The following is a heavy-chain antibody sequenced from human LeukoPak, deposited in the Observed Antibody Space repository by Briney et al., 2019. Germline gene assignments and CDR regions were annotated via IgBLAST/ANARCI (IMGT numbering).Heavy chain of an antibody. CDR2: MNPNSGNT. CDR1: GYTFTSYD. D-gene: IGHD5-24*01. Sequence: ASVKVSCKASGYTFTSYDINWVRQATGQGLEWMGWMNPNSGNTGYAQKFQGRVTMTRNTSISTAYMELSSLRSEDTAVYYCASGWLQQRNAFDYWGQGTLVTVSS. J-gene: IGHJ4*02. V-gene: IGHV1-8*01. CDR3: ASGWLQQRNAFDY.